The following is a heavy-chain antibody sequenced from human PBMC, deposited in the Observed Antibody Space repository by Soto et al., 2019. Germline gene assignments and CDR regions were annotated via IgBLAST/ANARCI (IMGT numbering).Heavy chain of an antibody. D-gene: IGHD3-22*01. J-gene: IGHJ3*02. Sequence: GESLKISCKGSGYSFTSYWISWVRQMPGKGLEWMGRIDPSDSYTNYSPSFQGHVTISADKSISTAYLQWGSLKASDTAMYYCARPPNYYDSSGYYYAGAFDIWGQGTMVTVSS. CDR1: GYSFTSYW. CDR3: ARPPNYYDSSGYYYAGAFDI. CDR2: IDPSDSYT. V-gene: IGHV5-10-1*01.